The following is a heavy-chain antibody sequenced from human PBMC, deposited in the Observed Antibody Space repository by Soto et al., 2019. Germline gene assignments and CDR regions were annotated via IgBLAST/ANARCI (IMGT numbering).Heavy chain of an antibody. D-gene: IGHD1-1*01. CDR3: ARVSGTLERYSDVDY. Sequence: EVQLVESGGGLVKPGGSLRLSCAASGFIFSSYSMNWVRQAPGKGLEWVSSISPRSDYIYFADSMRGRFTISRDNAQNSLYLHMNHLRAADTAVYHCARVSGTLERYSDVDYWGQGTLVTVSS. CDR1: GFIFSSYS. CDR2: ISPRSDYI. V-gene: IGHV3-21*06. J-gene: IGHJ4*02.